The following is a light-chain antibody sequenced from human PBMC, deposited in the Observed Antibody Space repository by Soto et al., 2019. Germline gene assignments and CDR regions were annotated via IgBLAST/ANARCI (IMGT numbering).Light chain of an antibody. CDR1: QSVSSSY. CDR2: GAS. Sequence: EIVMTQSPATLPVSPGERATLSCRASQSVSSSYLAWYQQKPGQAPRLLIYGASSRATGIPDRFSGSGSGTDFTLTISRLEPEDFAVYYCQQYGSSPSTFGQGTKVDIK. J-gene: IGKJ1*01. V-gene: IGKV3-20*01. CDR3: QQYGSSPST.